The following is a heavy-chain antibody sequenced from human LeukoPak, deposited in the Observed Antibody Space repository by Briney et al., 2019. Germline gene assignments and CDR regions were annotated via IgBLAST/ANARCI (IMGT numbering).Heavy chain of an antibody. V-gene: IGHV3-7*02. CDR3: ARVILVRATGI. CDR2: IKEDGTVK. Sequence: AGSLRLSCAASGFTFSRYWMSWVRQAPGKGLEWVANIKEDGTVKYYVESVKGRFTISRDNAKNSLYLQMNSLRAEDTAVYYCARVILVRATGIWGQGPMTMVS. CDR1: GFTFSRYW. D-gene: IGHD3-16*02. J-gene: IGHJ3*02.